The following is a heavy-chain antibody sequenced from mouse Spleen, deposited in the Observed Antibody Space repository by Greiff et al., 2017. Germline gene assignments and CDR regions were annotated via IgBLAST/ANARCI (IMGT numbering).Heavy chain of an antibody. D-gene: IGHD2-4*01. J-gene: IGHJ3*01. V-gene: IGHV5-9-2*01. Sequence: DVKLVESGGGLVKPGASLKLSCAASGFTFSSYGMSWVRQTPEKRLEWVATISGGGSYTYYPDSVKGRFTISRDNAKNNLYLQMSSLRSEDTALYYCARQGYDYDSAYWGQGTLVTVSA. CDR2: ISGGGSYT. CDR3: ARQGYDYDSAY. CDR1: GFTFSSYG.